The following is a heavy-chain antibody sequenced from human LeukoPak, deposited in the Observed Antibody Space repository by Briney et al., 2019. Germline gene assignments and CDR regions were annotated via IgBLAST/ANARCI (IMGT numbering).Heavy chain of an antibody. CDR1: GYTFTGYY. CDR3: ARVSPLGTQDAFDI. D-gene: IGHD3-10*01. J-gene: IGHJ3*02. CDR2: INPNSGGT. V-gene: IGHV1-2*02. Sequence: ASVKVSCKASGYTFTGYYMHWVRQAPGQGLEWMGWINPNSGGTNYAQKFQGRVTMTRDTSISTAYMELSRLRSDDTAVYYCARVSPLGTQDAFDIWGQGTIVTVSS.